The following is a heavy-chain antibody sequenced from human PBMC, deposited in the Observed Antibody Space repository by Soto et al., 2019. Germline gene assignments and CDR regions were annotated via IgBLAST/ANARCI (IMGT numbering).Heavy chain of an antibody. CDR1: GYTFTGYY. CDR3: AREGGEVVVAATPGDYYYYYGMDV. CDR2: INPNSGGT. V-gene: IGHV1-2*02. Sequence: ASVKVSCKASGYTFTGYYMHWVRQAPGQGLEWMGWINPNSGGTNYAQKFQGRVTMTRDTSISTAYMELSRLRSADTAVYYCAREGGEVVVAATPGDYYYYYGMDVWGQGTTVTVSS. J-gene: IGHJ6*02. D-gene: IGHD2-15*01.